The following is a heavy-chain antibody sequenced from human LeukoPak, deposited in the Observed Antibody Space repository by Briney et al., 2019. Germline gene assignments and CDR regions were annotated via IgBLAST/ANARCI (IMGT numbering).Heavy chain of an antibody. D-gene: IGHD3-10*01. V-gene: IGHV4-59*01. J-gene: IGHJ4*02. Sequence: PSETLSLTCTVSGGSISNYYWSWIRQSPGKGLEWIGYIYYSGSTNYNPSLKSRVTISVDTSKSQFSLKLSSVTAADTAVYYCARVRYGSGSYYFDYWGQGTLVTVSS. CDR3: ARVRYGSGSYYFDY. CDR1: GGSISNYY. CDR2: IYYSGST.